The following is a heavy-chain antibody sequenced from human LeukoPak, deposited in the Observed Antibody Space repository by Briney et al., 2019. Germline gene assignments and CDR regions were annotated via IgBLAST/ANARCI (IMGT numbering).Heavy chain of an antibody. CDR2: INYDGTST. V-gene: IGHV3-74*01. J-gene: IGHJ4*02. CDR1: GFTFGSYW. Sequence: QPGGSLRLSCVASGFTFGSYWMHWVRRAPGKGPVWVSRINYDGTSTTYADSVKGRFTVSRDNGKKTVSLQINSLRPDDTAVYYCAREANTAFDYWGQGTLVTVSS. D-gene: IGHD2/OR15-2a*01. CDR3: AREANTAFDY.